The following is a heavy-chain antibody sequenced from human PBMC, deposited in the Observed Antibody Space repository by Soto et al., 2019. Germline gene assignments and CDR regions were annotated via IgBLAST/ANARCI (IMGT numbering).Heavy chain of an antibody. CDR1: GGTFSNYA. J-gene: IGHJ6*02. Sequence: QVQLVQSGAEVRKPGSSVTVSCKASGGTFSNYAISWVRQAPGQGLEWMGGIIPIVGTGSYAQKFQGRVTITAVEPTTTAYMELSSMRFEDTAVYYCARLVILVPTASTHYYYHMDVWGPGTTVTVSS. CDR3: ARLVILVPTASTHYYYHMDV. CDR2: IIPIVGTG. D-gene: IGHD2-2*01. V-gene: IGHV1-69*01.